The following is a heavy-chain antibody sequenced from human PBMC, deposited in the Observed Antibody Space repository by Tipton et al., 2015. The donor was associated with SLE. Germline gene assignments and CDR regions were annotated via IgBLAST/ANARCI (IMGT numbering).Heavy chain of an antibody. CDR3: AREYCSSTSCYPY. D-gene: IGHD2-2*01. Sequence: TLSLTCAVYGGSFSGYYWSWIRQPPGKGLEWIGEINHSGSTNYNPSLKSRVTISVDTSKNQFSLKLSSVTAADTGVYYCAREYCSSTSCYPYWGQGPLVTVSS. CDR2: INHSGST. CDR1: GGSFSGYY. J-gene: IGHJ4*02. V-gene: IGHV4-34*01.